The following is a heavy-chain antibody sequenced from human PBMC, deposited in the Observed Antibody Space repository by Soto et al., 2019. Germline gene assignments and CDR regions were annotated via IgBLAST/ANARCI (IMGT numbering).Heavy chain of an antibody. Sequence: GGSLRLSCAASGFSFSSYWMSWVRQAPGRGLEWVANINQDATRQSYVDSVEGQFSISRDNAKNSLYLQMNSLRVEDTAVYYCAREAGPDYWGQGTLVTVSS. CDR2: INQDATRQ. J-gene: IGHJ4*02. CDR3: AREAGPDY. V-gene: IGHV3-7*03. CDR1: GFSFSSYW. D-gene: IGHD6-19*01.